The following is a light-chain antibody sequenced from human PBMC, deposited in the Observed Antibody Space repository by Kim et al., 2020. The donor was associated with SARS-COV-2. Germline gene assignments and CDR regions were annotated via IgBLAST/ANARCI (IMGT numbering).Light chain of an antibody. V-gene: IGKV1-39*01. J-gene: IGKJ1*01. Sequence: ASVGDRVTITCRASQSIMVYVSWYQQKPGRAPNLLIYAASDLHNGVPSRFSGSGSGADFTLTINNLQPEDVATYYCQQSYTSPWTFGQGTKVDIK. CDR3: QQSYTSPWT. CDR2: AAS. CDR1: QSIMVY.